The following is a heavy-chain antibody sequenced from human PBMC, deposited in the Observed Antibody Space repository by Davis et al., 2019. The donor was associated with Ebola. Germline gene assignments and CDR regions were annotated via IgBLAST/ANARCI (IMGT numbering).Heavy chain of an antibody. CDR2: ISIYNGNT. J-gene: IGHJ4*02. D-gene: IGHD3-10*01. CDR1: GYTFKNYA. CDR3: AILLWFGELLFPFDY. Sequence: AASVKVSCKASGYTFKNYAISWVRQAPGQGLEWMGWISIYNGNTNYAQIFQGRVTMTTDTSTGTAYMELRSLRSEDTAVYYCAILLWFGELLFPFDYWGQGTLVTVSS. V-gene: IGHV1-18*01.